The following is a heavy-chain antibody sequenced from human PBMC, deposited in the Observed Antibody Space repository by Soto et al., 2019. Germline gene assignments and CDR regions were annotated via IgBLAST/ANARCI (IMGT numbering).Heavy chain of an antibody. CDR3: ARALQPEMGIDY. Sequence: QVQLQESGPGLVKPSETLSLTCTVSGGSVSSGSYYWSWIRQPPGKGLEWIGYIYYSGSTNYNPSLKRRVTISVDTSKNQFSLKLSSVTAADTAVYYCARALQPEMGIDYWGQGTLVTVSS. CDR2: IYYSGST. CDR1: GGSVSSGSYY. J-gene: IGHJ4*02. D-gene: IGHD7-27*01. V-gene: IGHV4-61*01.